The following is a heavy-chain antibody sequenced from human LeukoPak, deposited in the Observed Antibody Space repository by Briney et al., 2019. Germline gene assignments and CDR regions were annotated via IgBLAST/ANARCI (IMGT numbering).Heavy chain of an antibody. J-gene: IGHJ4*02. CDR3: ARSKDFPFFDA. CDR2: IIAANGET. CDR1: RYAFRSYA. V-gene: IGHV1-3*01. D-gene: IGHD5/OR15-5a*01. Sequence: ASVKVSCKASRYAFRSYAIYWVRQAPGQRLEWMAWIIAANGETKYSRKFQGRVSITTDTSARTAYMELRSLGSEDTAIYYCARSKDFPFFDAWGQGTLVTVSS.